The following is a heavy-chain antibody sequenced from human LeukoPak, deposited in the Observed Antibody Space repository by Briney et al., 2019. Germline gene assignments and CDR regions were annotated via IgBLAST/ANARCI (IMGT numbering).Heavy chain of an antibody. D-gene: IGHD4/OR15-4a*01. CDR1: GFTFSSYA. CDR2: ISYDGSNK. Sequence: PGGSLRLSCAASGFTFSSYAMHWVRQAPGKGLEWVAVISYDGSNKYYADSVKGRFTISRDNSKNTLYLQMNSLRAEDTAVYYCARPWVLLFDYWGQGTLVTVSS. J-gene: IGHJ4*02. CDR3: ARPWVLLFDY. V-gene: IGHV3-30*01.